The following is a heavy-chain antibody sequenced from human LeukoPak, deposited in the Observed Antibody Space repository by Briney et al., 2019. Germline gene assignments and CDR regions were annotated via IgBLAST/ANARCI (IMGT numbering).Heavy chain of an antibody. CDR1: GFTFNDYY. V-gene: IGHV3-11*04. CDR3: VMTAGPPTDH. CDR2: ISAGGYPI. Sequence: PGGSLRLSCTGSGFTFNDYYMSWIRQAPGKGLEWLSFISAGGYPIYYADSVRGRFTISRDTDKNSLYLQMNSLRVEDTAVYYCVMTAGPPTDHWGQGALVTVSS. J-gene: IGHJ4*01.